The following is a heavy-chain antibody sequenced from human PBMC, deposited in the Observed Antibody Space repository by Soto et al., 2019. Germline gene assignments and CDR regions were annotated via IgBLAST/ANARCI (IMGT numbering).Heavy chain of an antibody. CDR2: ISWNSGSI. D-gene: IGHD6-13*01. CDR3: AKDSWSYSSSWRPIFDY. CDR1: GFTFDDYA. Sequence: SLRLSCAASGFTFDDYAMHWVRQAPGKGLEWVSGISWNSGSIGYADSVKGRFTISRDNAKNSLYLQMNSLRAEDTALYYCAKDSWSYSSSWRPIFDYWGQGTLVTVSS. V-gene: IGHV3-9*01. J-gene: IGHJ4*02.